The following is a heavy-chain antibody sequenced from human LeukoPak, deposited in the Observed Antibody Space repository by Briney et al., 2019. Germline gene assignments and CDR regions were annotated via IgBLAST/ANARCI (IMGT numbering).Heavy chain of an antibody. CDR1: GDSITSGGFY. D-gene: IGHD4/OR15-4a*01. CDR3: ARRDYAAWFDP. J-gene: IGHJ5*02. CDR2: VYYSGTT. V-gene: IGHV4-39*01. Sequence: SETLSLTYNVSGDSITSGGFYWAWIRQSPGKGLEWIGNVYYSGTTQYNPSLKGRVTISMDMSKNQFSLNLNSVSVTDTAIYYCARRDYAAWFDPWGQGTLVTVSS.